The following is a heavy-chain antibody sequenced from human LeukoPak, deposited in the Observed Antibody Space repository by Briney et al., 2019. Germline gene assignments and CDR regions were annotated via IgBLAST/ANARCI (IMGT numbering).Heavy chain of an antibody. CDR3: ARDLGYSGFDWAP. CDR1: GYSISSGHY. D-gene: IGHD5-12*01. V-gene: IGHV4-38-2*02. CDR2: IHSSGTT. Sequence: PSETLSLTCTVSGYSISSGHYWGRIRQPPGKRLEWIGSIHSSGTTYYNPTLKSRVIISVDASKNHFSLNLTSVTAADAAVYYCARDLGYSGFDWAPWGQGTLVTVSS. J-gene: IGHJ5*02.